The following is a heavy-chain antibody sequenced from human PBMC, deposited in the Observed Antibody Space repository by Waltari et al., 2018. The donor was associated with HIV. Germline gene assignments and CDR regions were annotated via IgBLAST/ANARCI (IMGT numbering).Heavy chain of an antibody. V-gene: IGHV3-21*01. J-gene: IGHJ3*02. D-gene: IGHD2-21*01. CDR2: KRRSSSYI. CDR1: GFTFSSHS. Sequence: EVQLVESGGGLVKPGWSLRLSCAASGFTFSSHSMNWVRQAPGTAPDGVSSKRRSSSYIYYADSVKGRFTSSRDNAKYSLYLQRNSLRAEDTAVYYCARDCGGAQAFDSWGQGTMVTVSS. CDR3: ARDCGGAQAFDS.